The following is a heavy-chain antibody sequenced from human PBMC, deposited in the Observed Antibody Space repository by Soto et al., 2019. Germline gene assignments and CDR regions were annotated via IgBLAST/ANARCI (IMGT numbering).Heavy chain of an antibody. Sequence: PSETLSLRCRVSGGSLKARCYYLSWNSPLPGKGLEWIGYIYYTGTTFFNPSLKGRVTISVDTSENQFSLRMFSVTAADTAVYHCARVPFGYYDSGVYYQFNWFDPSGPGTLVTVSS. CDR3: ARVPFGYYDSGVYYQFNWFDP. V-gene: IGHV4-31*03. J-gene: IGHJ5*02. CDR1: GGSLKARCYY. D-gene: IGHD3-22*01. CDR2: IYYTGTT.